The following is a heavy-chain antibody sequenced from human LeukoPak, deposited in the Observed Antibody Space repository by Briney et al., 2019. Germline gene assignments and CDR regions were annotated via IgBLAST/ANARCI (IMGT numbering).Heavy chain of an antibody. J-gene: IGHJ4*02. Sequence: GGSLRLSCAASGFTFSTYGMHWVRQAPGKGLEWVAVISYDGSNKYYADSVKGRFTISRDNSKNTLYLQMNSLRAEDTAVYYCAKSGGGYSSGWFYWGQGTLVTVSS. V-gene: IGHV3-30*18. CDR1: GFTFSTYG. CDR2: ISYDGSNK. D-gene: IGHD6-19*01. CDR3: AKSGGGYSSGWFY.